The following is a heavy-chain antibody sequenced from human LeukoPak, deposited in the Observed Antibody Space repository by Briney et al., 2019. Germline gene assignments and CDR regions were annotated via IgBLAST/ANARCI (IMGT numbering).Heavy chain of an antibody. J-gene: IGHJ6*02. CDR1: GGSISSYY. CDR3: ARGAISSSWYEDCYYGMDV. D-gene: IGHD6-13*01. V-gene: IGHV4-4*07. Sequence: SETLSLTCTVSGGSISSYYWSWIRQPAGKGLEWIGRIYTSGSTNYNPSLKGRVTMSVDTSKNQFSLKLSSVTAADTAVYYCARGAISSSWYEDCYYGMDVWGQGTTVTVSS. CDR2: IYTSGST.